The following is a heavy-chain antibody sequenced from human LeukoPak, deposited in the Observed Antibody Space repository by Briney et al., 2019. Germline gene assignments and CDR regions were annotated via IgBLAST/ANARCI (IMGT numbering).Heavy chain of an antibody. D-gene: IGHD6-19*01. CDR3: ARDRARLGDDAFDI. V-gene: IGHV4-59*01. CDR1: GGSISSYY. Sequence: SETLSLTCAVYGGSISSYYWSWIRQPPGKGLEWIGYIYYSGSTNYNPSLKSRVTISVDTSKNQFSLKLSSVTAADTAVYYCARDRARLGDDAFDIWGQGTMVTVSS. J-gene: IGHJ3*02. CDR2: IYYSGST.